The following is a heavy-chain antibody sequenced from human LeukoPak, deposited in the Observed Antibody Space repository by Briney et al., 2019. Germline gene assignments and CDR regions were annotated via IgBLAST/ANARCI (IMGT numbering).Heavy chain of an antibody. V-gene: IGHV3-53*05. CDR1: GFTVSSNY. J-gene: IGHJ1*01. D-gene: IGHD3-16*02. Sequence: GGSLRLSCAASGFTVSSNYMSWVRQAPGKGLEWVSVIYSGGSTYYADSVKGRFTISRDNSKNTLFLQMNSLRPEDTAVYYCAKEGYLNNNPYFQYWGQGTLVTVSS. CDR2: IYSGGST. CDR3: AKEGYLNNNPYFQY.